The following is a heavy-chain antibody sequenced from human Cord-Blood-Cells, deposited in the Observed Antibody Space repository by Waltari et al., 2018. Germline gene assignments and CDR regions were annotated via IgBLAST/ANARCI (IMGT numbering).Heavy chain of an antibody. CDR2: ISWNSGSI. Sequence: EVQLVESGGGFVQPGRSLRLSCAASGFTFDDYAMHWVRQAPGKGRECVSGISWNSGSIGYADSVKGRFTISRDNAKNSLYLQMNSLRAEDTSLYYCATSLGDESSSWYFDYWGQGTLVTVSS. CDR1: GFTFDDYA. CDR3: ATSLGDESSSWYFDY. D-gene: IGHD6-13*01. V-gene: IGHV3-9*01. J-gene: IGHJ4*02.